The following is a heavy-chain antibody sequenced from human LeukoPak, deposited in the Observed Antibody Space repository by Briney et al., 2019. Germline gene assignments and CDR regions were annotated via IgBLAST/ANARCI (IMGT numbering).Heavy chain of an antibody. J-gene: IGHJ1*01. CDR1: GFSFSNYA. Sequence: PGGSLRLSCAASGFSFSNYAMNWVRQAPGKGLEWVSSIDGSSSHIYYADSVKGRFTIPRDNTKSSLYLQMNSLRAEDMAVYYCARGYCGGDCYGDWGQGTLVTVSS. D-gene: IGHD2-21*02. CDR3: ARGYCGGDCYGD. V-gene: IGHV3-21*01. CDR2: IDGSSSHI.